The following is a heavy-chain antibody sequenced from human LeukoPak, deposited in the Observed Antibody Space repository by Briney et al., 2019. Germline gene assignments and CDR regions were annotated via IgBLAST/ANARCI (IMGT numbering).Heavy chain of an antibody. CDR1: GFTFSKYY. D-gene: IGHD3-10*01. CDR3: ARDQYYGSGSYFFDI. V-gene: IGHV3-11*01. Sequence: GGSLRLSCAASGFTFSKYYMNWIRQAPGKRLEWVSYISSSGDTIYYADSVKGRFTISRDNAKNSLYLQMNSLRAEDTAVYYCARDQYYGSGSYFFDIWGQGTMVTVSS. J-gene: IGHJ3*02. CDR2: ISSSGDTI.